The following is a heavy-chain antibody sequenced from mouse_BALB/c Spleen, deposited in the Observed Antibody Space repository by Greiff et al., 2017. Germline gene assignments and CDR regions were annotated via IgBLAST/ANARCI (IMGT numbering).Heavy chain of an antibody. J-gene: IGHJ2*01. Sequence: QVQLQQSGAELVRPGTSVKVSCKASGYAFTNYLIEWVKQRPGQGLEWIGVINPGSGGTNYNEKFKGKATLTAVTSASTAYMELSSLTNEDSAVYYCRGDYDVDYWGQGTTLTVSS. V-gene: IGHV1-54*01. D-gene: IGHD2-4*01. CDR2: INPGSGGT. CDR1: GYAFTNYL. CDR3: RGDYDVDY.